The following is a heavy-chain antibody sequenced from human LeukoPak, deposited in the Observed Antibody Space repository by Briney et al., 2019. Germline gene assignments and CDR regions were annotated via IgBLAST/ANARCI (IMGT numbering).Heavy chain of an antibody. Sequence: ASVKVSCKASGYTFTSYAMHWVRQAPGQRLEWMGWINAGNGNTKYSQKFQGRVTITRDTSASTAYMELSSLRSEDTAVYYCARTPSASVAAAGRYYYYYGMDVWGQGTTVTVSS. CDR1: GYTFTSYA. J-gene: IGHJ6*02. CDR3: ARTPSASVAAAGRYYYYYGMDV. CDR2: INAGNGNT. D-gene: IGHD6-13*01. V-gene: IGHV1-3*01.